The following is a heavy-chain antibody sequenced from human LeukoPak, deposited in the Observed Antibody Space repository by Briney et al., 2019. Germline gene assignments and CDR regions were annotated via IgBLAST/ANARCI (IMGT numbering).Heavy chain of an antibody. Sequence: GGSLRLSCAASGFTFSSHSMNWVRQAPGKGLEWVSYISSSSSTIYYADSVKGRFTISRDNAKNSLYLQMNSLRAEDTAVYYCARVNGWGSEWFDPWGQGTLVTVSS. CDR2: ISSSSSTI. V-gene: IGHV3-48*01. J-gene: IGHJ5*02. D-gene: IGHD7-27*01. CDR1: GFTFSSHS. CDR3: ARVNGWGSEWFDP.